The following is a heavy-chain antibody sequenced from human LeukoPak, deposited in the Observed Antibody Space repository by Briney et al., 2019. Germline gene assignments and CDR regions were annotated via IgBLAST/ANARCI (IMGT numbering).Heavy chain of an antibody. Sequence: ASVKVSCKASGYTFTNYGISWVRQAPGQGLEWMGWISVYNGNTNYAQRLQGRVTMTTDTSTSTAYMELRSLRSDDTAVYYCARPRRCSSTTCTDAFDIWGQGTMVTVSS. V-gene: IGHV1-18*01. CDR2: ISVYNGNT. CDR3: ARPRRCSSTTCTDAFDI. D-gene: IGHD2-2*01. J-gene: IGHJ3*02. CDR1: GYTFTNYG.